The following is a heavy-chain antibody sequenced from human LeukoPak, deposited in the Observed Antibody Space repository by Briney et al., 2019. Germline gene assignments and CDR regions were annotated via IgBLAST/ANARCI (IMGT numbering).Heavy chain of an antibody. V-gene: IGHV4-31*03. J-gene: IGHJ4*02. CDR2: IYYTGST. D-gene: IGHD3-16*01. CDR1: GGSISSGGYY. CDR3: ARELLGQIDF. Sequence: SQTLSLTCTVSGGSISSGGYYWSWIRQHPEKGLEWIGYIYYTGSTFYTPSLKSRVTISLDTSKNQYSLRLSSVTAADTATYYCARELLGQIDFWGQGTLVTVSS.